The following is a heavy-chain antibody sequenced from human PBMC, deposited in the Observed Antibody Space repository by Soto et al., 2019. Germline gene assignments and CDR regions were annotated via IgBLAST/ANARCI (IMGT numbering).Heavy chain of an antibody. CDR1: GDSISSSTYY. CDR3: ARHLFGSGNWFDP. CDR2: MFYSGNT. J-gene: IGHJ5*02. Sequence: SETLSLTCTVSGDSISSSTYYWGWIRQPPGKGMERIGSMFYSGNTYYNTSLKSRVTLSIDTSKNQFSLKLSSVTAADTAVYYCARHLFGSGNWFDPWGQGTPVTVS. V-gene: IGHV4-39*01. D-gene: IGHD3-10*02.